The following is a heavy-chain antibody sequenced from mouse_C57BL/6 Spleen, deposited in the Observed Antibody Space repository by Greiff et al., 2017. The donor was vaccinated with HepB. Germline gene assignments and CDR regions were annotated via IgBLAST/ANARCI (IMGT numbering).Heavy chain of an antibody. CDR3: ARGEDYAEGDAMDY. Sequence: VKQSCKASGYTFTSYWMHWVKQRPGRGLEWIGRIDPNSGGTKYNEKFKSKATLTVDKPSSTAYMQLSSLTSEDSAVYYCARGEDYAEGDAMDYWGQGTSVTVSS. V-gene: IGHV1-72*01. CDR1: GYTFTSYW. J-gene: IGHJ4*01. CDR2: IDPNSGGT. D-gene: IGHD1-1*02.